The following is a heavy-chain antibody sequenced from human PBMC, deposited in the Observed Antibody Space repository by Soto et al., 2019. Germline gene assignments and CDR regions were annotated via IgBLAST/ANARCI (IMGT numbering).Heavy chain of an antibody. CDR1: GGSFSGYY. CDR2: INHSGST. J-gene: IGHJ3*02. D-gene: IGHD2-15*01. Sequence: SETLSLTCAVYGGSFSGYYWSWIRQPPGKGLEWIGEINHSGSTNYNPSLKSRVTLSVDTSKNQFSLKLSSVTAADTAVYYCARGLPFGVVVIQGVNAFDIWGQGTMVTVS. CDR3: ARGLPFGVVVIQGVNAFDI. V-gene: IGHV4-34*01.